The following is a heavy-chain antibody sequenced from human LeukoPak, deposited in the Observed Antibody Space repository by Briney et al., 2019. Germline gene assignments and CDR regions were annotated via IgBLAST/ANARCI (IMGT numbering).Heavy chain of an antibody. D-gene: IGHD3-22*01. CDR1: GFDVSSNY. Sequence: GGSLRLSCAASGFDVSSNYMTWVRQSPGKGLEWLSVIYSSGRTDYADSVKGRFTLSRDTSKNTVYLQMHSLRAEDTAVYYCASLLYYYDSSGREVDYWGQGTLVTVSS. J-gene: IGHJ4*02. CDR3: ASLLYYYDSSGREVDY. V-gene: IGHV3-53*01. CDR2: IYSSGRT.